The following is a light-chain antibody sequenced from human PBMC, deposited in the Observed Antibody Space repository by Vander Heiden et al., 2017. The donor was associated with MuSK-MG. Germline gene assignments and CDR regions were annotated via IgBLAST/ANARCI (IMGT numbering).Light chain of an antibody. CDR3: CSYGGNFYV. CDR1: SRDVGTYNL. Sequence: QSALTQPASVSGSPGQSITISCTGSSRDVGTYNLVSWYHQHPGNAPKFMIYEGSKRPSGVSIRFSGSTSGNTASLTISGLQAEDDADYSCCSYGGNFYVFGIGTKVTVL. CDR2: EGS. J-gene: IGLJ1*01. V-gene: IGLV2-23*01.